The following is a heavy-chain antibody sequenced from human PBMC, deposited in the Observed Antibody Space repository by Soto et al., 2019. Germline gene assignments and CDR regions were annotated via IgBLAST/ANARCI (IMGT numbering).Heavy chain of an antibody. J-gene: IGHJ4*02. V-gene: IGHV3-23*01. CDR3: AKDPLGVDY. CDR2: ISGSDDDT. CDR1: GFTFSSYI. D-gene: IGHD7-27*01. Sequence: GGSLRLSCAASGFTFSSYIMSWVRQAPGKGLEWVSSISGSDDDTYYADSVKGRFTISRDHSKNTLFLQMNSLRAEGTAIYYCAKDPLGVDYWGQGTLVTVSS.